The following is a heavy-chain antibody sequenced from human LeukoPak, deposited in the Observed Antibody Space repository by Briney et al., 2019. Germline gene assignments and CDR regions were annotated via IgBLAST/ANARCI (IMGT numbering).Heavy chain of an antibody. V-gene: IGHV3-7*01. CDR1: GFTFSNAW. CDR3: ARSGGGDHFDY. D-gene: IGHD2-21*02. Sequence: PGGSLRLSCAASGFTFSNAWMSWVRQAPGKGLEWVANIKQDGSEKYYVDSVKGRFSISRDNAKNSLYLQMNSLRAEDTAVYYCARSGGGDHFDYWGQGTLVTVSS. J-gene: IGHJ4*02. CDR2: IKQDGSEK.